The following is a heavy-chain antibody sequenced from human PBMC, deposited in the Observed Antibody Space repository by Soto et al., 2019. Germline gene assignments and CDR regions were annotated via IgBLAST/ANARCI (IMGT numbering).Heavy chain of an antibody. V-gene: IGHV2-5*02. CDR3: ARDKSSGSYWAY. CDR2: IYWDDDK. CDR1: GFSLTNSGVG. Sequence: QITLKESGPTLVKPTQTLTLTCTFSGFSLTNSGVGVGWIRQPPGKALEWLALIYWDDDKRNSPSLKSRLTITKDTPKNQVVLIVTNMDPVDTGTCYCARDKSSGSYWAYWGQGILVTVSS. D-gene: IGHD3-10*01. J-gene: IGHJ4*02.